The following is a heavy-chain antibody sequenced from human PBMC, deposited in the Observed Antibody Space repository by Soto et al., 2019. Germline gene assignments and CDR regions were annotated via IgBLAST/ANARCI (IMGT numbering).Heavy chain of an antibody. D-gene: IGHD6-6*01. CDR2: IYYSGST. CDR1: RGSISISSYY. J-gene: IGHJ5*02. Sequence: PSETLSLTGTVSRGSISISSYYCGWIRQPPGKGLDWIGCIYYSGSTYSNPSLKSRVTISVDTSKSQFSLKLSPVTAADTAVYSCARRRPSSSSSWFDPWDQGTLVAASS. CDR3: ARRRPSSSSSWFDP. V-gene: IGHV4-39*01.